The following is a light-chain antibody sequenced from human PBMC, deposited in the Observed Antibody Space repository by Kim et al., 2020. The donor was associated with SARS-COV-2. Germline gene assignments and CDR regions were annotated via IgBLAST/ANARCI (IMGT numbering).Light chain of an antibody. Sequence: DIQMTQSPPSLSASVGDTINITCRASQSFTRFLNWYQQKPGTAPKLLIYGATTLKSGVPSRFSGSGSVTLFTLTISSLHPEDSATYYCQQSFSTPWTFGLGTRVEIK. CDR2: GAT. V-gene: IGKV1-39*01. CDR1: QSFTRF. CDR3: QQSFSTPWT. J-gene: IGKJ1*01.